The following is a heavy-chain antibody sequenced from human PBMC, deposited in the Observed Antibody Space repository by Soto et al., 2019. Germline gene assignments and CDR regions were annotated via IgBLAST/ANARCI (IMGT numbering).Heavy chain of an antibody. CDR3: VKGGWGDN. CDR2: IYPSGGEI. J-gene: IGHJ4*02. CDR1: GFNFSTYG. V-gene: IGHV3-23*01. D-gene: IGHD6-19*01. Sequence: EVQLLESGGGLVQPGGSLRLSCAASGFNFSTYGMTWVRQAPGRGLEWVSAIYPSGGEIYYAAAVMGRLIISRDDSRGPLSLQMDSLRGEDTATDYCVKGGWGDNWGPGTLVTVSS.